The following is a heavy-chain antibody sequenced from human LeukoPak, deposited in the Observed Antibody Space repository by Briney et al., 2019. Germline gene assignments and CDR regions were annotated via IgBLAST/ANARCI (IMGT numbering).Heavy chain of an antibody. CDR1: GFAFSSYG. J-gene: IGHJ6*03. CDR3: AKDKACSSTSCYKGYYYYYYMDV. V-gene: IGHV3-30*02. D-gene: IGHD2-2*02. CDR2: IRYDGSNK. Sequence: GGSLRLSCAASGFAFSSYGMHWVRQAPGKGLEWVAFIRYDGSNKYYADSVKGRFTISRDNSKNTLYLQMNSLRAEDTAVYYCAKDKACSSTSCYKGYYYYYYMDVWGKGTTVTVSS.